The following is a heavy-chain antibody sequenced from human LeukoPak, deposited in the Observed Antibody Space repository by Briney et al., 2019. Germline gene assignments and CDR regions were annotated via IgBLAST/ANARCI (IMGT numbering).Heavy chain of an antibody. J-gene: IGHJ5*02. Sequence: SETLSLTCTVSGGSISSGDYYWSWIRQPPGKGLEWIGYIYYSWSTYYNPSLKSRVTISVDTSKNQFSLKLSSVTAADTAVYYCARDLMGTMVRRGFDPWGQGTLVTVSS. V-gene: IGHV4-30-4*08. CDR3: ARDLMGTMVRRGFDP. CDR2: IYYSWST. CDR1: GGSISSGDYY. D-gene: IGHD3-10*01.